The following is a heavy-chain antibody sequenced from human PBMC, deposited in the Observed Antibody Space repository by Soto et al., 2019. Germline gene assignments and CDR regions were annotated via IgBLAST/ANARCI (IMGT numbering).Heavy chain of an antibody. D-gene: IGHD4-17*01. V-gene: IGHV4-59*08. CDR1: GGSISSYY. CDR3: ARRYGDCFSY. CDR2: IYYSGST. Sequence: PSETLSLTCTVSGGSISSYYWSWIRQPPGKGLEWIGYIYYSGSTNYNPSLKSRVTISVDTSKNQFSLKLSSVTAADTALYYCARRYGDCFSYWGQGTLVPVYS. J-gene: IGHJ4*02.